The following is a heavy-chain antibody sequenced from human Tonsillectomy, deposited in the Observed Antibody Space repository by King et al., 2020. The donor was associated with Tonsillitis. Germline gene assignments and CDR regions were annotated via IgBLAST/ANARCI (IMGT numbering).Heavy chain of an antibody. CDR1: GGSISSGSYY. CDR2: IYSSGST. V-gene: IGHV4-61*02. D-gene: IGHD2-2*01. Sequence: VQLQESGPGLVKPSQTLSLTCTVSGGSISSGSYYWSWIRQPAGKGLEWIGRIYSSGSTNYNPSLKSRVTMSVDTSKNQFSLKLSSVTAADTAVYYCAGDVYLGYCSSTSCEYWFDPWGQGTLVTVSS. CDR3: AGDVYLGYCSSTSCEYWFDP. J-gene: IGHJ5*02.